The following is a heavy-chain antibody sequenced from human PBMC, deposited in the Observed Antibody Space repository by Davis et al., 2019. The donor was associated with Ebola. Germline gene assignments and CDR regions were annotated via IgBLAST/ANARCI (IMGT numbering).Heavy chain of an antibody. CDR1: GFTVSSNY. V-gene: IGHV3-53*01. CDR2: IYSGGST. D-gene: IGHD6-13*01. Sequence: GGSLRLSCAASGFTVSSNYMSWVRQAPGKGLEWVSVIYSGGSTYYADSVKGRFTISRDNAKNLVYLQMNSLRAEDTAEYYCARDQRSSSAWYGRGYYYFDLWGRGTLVTVSS. CDR3: ARDQRSSSAWYGRGYYYFDL. J-gene: IGHJ2*01.